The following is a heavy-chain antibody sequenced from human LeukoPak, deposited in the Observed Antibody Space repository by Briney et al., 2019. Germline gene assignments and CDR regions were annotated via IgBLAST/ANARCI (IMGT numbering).Heavy chain of an antibody. Sequence: GFSLRLSCPASGFTFSKYWMLWVRQAQGKGLESVSRINTDGTVTTYADSVKGRFTGSRDNADNTMFLQMNSVRDEDTAVYYCATKQWLAPPPDSWGQGTPVTVSS. J-gene: IGHJ4*02. CDR3: ATKQWLAPPPDS. CDR2: INTDGTVT. CDR1: GFTFSKYW. D-gene: IGHD6-19*01. V-gene: IGHV3-74*01.